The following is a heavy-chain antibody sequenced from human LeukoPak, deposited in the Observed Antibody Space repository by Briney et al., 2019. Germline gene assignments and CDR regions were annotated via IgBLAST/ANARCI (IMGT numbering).Heavy chain of an antibody. D-gene: IGHD6-19*01. CDR3: ASGYSSGWYFDY. V-gene: IGHV3-30*04. J-gene: IGHJ4*02. CDR2: ISYDGSNK. Sequence: GRSLRLSCAASGFTFSSYATHWVRQAPGKGLERVAVISYDGSNKYYADSVKGRFTISRDNSKNTLYLQMNSLRAEDTAVYYCASGYSSGWYFDYWGQGTLVTVSS. CDR1: GFTFSSYA.